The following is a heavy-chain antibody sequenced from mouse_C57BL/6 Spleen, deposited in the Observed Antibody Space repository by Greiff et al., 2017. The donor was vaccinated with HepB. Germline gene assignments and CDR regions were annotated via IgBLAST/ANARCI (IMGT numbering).Heavy chain of an antibody. Sequence: QVQLQQSGAELVKPGASVKISCKASGYAFSSYWMNWVKQRPGKGLEWIGQIYPGDGDTNYNGKFKGKATLNADKSSSTAYMQLSSLTSEDSAVYFCARCGSYWYFDVWGTGTTVTVSS. D-gene: IGHD1-1*02. CDR1: GYAFSSYW. CDR3: ARCGSYWYFDV. J-gene: IGHJ1*03. V-gene: IGHV1-80*01. CDR2: IYPGDGDT.